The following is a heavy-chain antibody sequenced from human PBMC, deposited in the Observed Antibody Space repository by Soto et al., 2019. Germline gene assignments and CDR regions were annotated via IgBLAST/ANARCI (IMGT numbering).Heavy chain of an antibody. J-gene: IGHJ5*02. V-gene: IGHV5-10-1*01. CDR2: IDPRDSYT. Sequence: PGESLKISCTGFGYTFTTFWISWVRQMPGRGLEWMGRIDPRDSYTNYSPSFQGHVTISVDKSISTAYLQWGSLKASDTAMYYCARLDCSSSPCDSWFEPWGQGTLVTVSS. CDR3: ARLDCSSSPCDSWFEP. CDR1: GYTFTTFW. D-gene: IGHD2-2*01.